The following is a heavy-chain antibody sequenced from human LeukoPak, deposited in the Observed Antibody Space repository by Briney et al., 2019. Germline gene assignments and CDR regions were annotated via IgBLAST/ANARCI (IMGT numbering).Heavy chain of an antibody. CDR1: GGSISSDNSY. J-gene: IGHJ3*02. CDR3: ARANYDFWSALGAFYI. CDR2: IYYSGST. V-gene: IGHV4-30-4*08. Sequence: SQTLSLTCTVSGGSISSDNSYWSWIRRPPGKGLEWIGYIYYSGSTHYNPSLKSRVTISVDTSKNQFSLKVSSVTAADTAVYYCARANYDFWSALGAFYIWGQGTMVTVSS. D-gene: IGHD3-3*01.